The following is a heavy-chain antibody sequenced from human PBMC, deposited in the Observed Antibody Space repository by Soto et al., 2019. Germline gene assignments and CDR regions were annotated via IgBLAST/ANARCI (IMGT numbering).Heavy chain of an antibody. CDR1: GGSISSGDYY. V-gene: IGHV4-30-4*01. CDR2: IYYSGST. D-gene: IGHD2-15*01. CDR3: ASETGPIQYCSGGSCPLSDAFDI. J-gene: IGHJ3*02. Sequence: PSETLSLTCTVSGGSISSGDYYWSWIRQPPGKGLEWIGYIYYSGSTYYNPSLKSRVTISVDTSKNQFSLKLSSVTAADTAVYYCASETGPIQYCSGGSCPLSDAFDIWGQGTMVTVSS.